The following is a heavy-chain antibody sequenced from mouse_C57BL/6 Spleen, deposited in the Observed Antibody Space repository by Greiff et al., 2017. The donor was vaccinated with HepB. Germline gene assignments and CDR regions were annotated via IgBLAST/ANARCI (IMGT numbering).Heavy chain of an antibody. V-gene: IGHV1-39*01. J-gene: IGHJ3*01. CDR1: GYSFPDYN. Sequence: VQLQQSGPELVKPGASVEISCKASGYSFPDYNMNWVKQSNGKSLEWIGVIYPNYGTTSYNQKFKGKATLTVGKSSSTAYMQLNSLTSVDSAVYDGDRELRPARFAYWAQGTPVTVSA. CDR2: IYPNYGTT. CDR3: DRELRPARFAY.